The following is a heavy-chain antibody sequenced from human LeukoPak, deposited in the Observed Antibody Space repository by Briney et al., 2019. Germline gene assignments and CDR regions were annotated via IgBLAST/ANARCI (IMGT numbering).Heavy chain of an antibody. D-gene: IGHD1-1*01. CDR1: GFTFSSYG. V-gene: IGHV3-30*18. CDR3: VKDYNWNADY. CDR2: ISYDGSNK. Sequence: GGSLRLSCAASGFTFSSYGMHWVRQAPGKGLEWVAVISYDGSNKYYADSVKGRFTISRDNSKNTLYLQMNSLRAEDTAVYYCVKDYNWNADYWGQGTLVTVSS. J-gene: IGHJ4*02.